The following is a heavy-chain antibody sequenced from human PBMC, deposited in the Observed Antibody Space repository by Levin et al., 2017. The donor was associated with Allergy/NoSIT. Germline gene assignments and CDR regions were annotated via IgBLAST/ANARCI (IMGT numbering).Heavy chain of an antibody. CDR2: ISGSGDST. CDR3: AKDGVRYCSGGRCSNWFDL. J-gene: IGHJ5*02. Sequence: GESLKISCAASGFTFRSYAMSWVRQAPGKGLEWVSGISGSGDSTYDADSVKGRFTTSRDNSKSTLYLQMNSLRAEDTALYYCAKDGVRYCSGGRCSNWFDLWGQGTLVTVSS. CDR1: GFTFRSYA. D-gene: IGHD2-15*01. V-gene: IGHV3-23*01.